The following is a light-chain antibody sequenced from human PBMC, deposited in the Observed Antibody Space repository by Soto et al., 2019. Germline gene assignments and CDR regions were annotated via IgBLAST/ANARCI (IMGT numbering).Light chain of an antibody. J-gene: IGKJ4*01. V-gene: IGKV3-15*01. CDR1: QSVSTSY. CDR2: GAS. CDR3: QQYNNWPPELT. Sequence: DIVLTQSPGTLSLSPGDRATLSCRASQSVSTSYLAWYQQKPGQAPRLLIYGASTRATGIPARFSGSGSGTEFTLTISSLQSEDFAVYYCQQYNNWPPELTFGGGTKVDIK.